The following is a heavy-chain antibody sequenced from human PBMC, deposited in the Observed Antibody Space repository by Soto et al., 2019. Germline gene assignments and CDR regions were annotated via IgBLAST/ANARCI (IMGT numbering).Heavy chain of an antibody. CDR3: TTDSYSHLQEVRLDY. CDR2: IKSQAVGGTR. CDR1: GFAFSDAW. D-gene: IGHD1-26*01. J-gene: IGHJ4*01. V-gene: IGHV3-15*07. Sequence: PGGPLRLSCAGSGFAFSDAWINWVRHVPGKGLEWVGRIKSQAVGGTRDFARAVRGRVAITSYDSRNVAYMQMSSLYIEDTAVYYCTTDSYSHLQEVRLDYSGHGSLFTVSS.